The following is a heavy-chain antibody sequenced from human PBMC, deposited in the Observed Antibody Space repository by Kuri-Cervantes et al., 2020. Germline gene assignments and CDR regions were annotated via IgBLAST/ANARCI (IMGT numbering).Heavy chain of an antibody. D-gene: IGHD3-3*01. Sequence: WVRQAPGKGLEWIGSIYYSGSTYYKPSLKSRVTISVDTSKNQFSLKLSSVTAADTAVYYCARLWLEWTFDYWGQGTLVTVSS. CDR3: ARLWLEWTFDY. J-gene: IGHJ4*02. CDR2: IYYSGST. V-gene: IGHV4-39*01.